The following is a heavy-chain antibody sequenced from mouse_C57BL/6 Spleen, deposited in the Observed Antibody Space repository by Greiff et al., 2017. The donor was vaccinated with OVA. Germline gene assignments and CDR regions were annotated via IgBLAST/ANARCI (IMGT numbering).Heavy chain of an antibody. Sequence: QVQLQQPGAELVMPGASVKLSCKASGYTFTSYWMHWVKQRPGQGLEWIGEIDPSDSYTNSNQKFKGKSTLTVDKSSSTAYMQLSSLTSEDSAVYYCARPIYYGSSYDYAMDYWGQGTSVTVSS. CDR3: ARPIYYGSSYDYAMDY. CDR2: IDPSDSYT. J-gene: IGHJ4*01. CDR1: GYTFTSYW. D-gene: IGHD1-1*01. V-gene: IGHV1-69*01.